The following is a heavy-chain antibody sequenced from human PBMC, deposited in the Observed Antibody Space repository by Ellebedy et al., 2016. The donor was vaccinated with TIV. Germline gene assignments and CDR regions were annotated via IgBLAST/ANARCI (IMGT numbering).Heavy chain of an antibody. CDR1: GYSFSNYT. Sequence: ASVKVSXXASGYSFSNYTIGWVRQAPGQGLEWMGWITGSNGNTNYAQNLQGRVTMTTDTSTNTAYMELRGLRSGDTAVYYCAREGAFDSGGYYELFDHWGQGTLVTVSS. J-gene: IGHJ4*02. CDR3: AREGAFDSGGYYELFDH. D-gene: IGHD3-22*01. V-gene: IGHV1-18*01. CDR2: ITGSNGNT.